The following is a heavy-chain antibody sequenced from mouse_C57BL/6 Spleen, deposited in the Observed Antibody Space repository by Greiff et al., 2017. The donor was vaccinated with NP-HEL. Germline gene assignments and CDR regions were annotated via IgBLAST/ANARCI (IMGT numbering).Heavy chain of an antibody. CDR1: GYTFTDYY. J-gene: IGHJ4*01. CDR2: IYPGSGNT. CDR3: ARWLLGYAMDY. D-gene: IGHD2-3*01. Sequence: VKLQESGAELVRPGASVKLSCKASGYTFTDYYINWVKQRPGQGLEWIARIYPGSGNTYYNEKFKGKATLTAEKSSSTAYMQLSSLTSEDSAVYFCARWLLGYAMDYWGQGTSVTVSS. V-gene: IGHV1-76*01.